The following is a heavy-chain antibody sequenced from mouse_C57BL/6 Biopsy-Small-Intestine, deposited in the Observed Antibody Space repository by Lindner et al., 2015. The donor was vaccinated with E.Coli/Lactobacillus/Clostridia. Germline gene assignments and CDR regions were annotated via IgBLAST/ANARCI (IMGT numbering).Heavy chain of an antibody. D-gene: IGHD1-1*01. V-gene: IGHV1-22*01. CDR2: INPNNGGT. Sequence: EVQLQESGPELVKPGASVKMSCKASGYTFTDYNMHWVKQSHGKSLEWIGYINPNNGGTSYNQKFKGKATLTVNKSSSTAYMELRSLTSEDSAVYYCARYYYGSSTGYFDVWGTGTTVTVSS. CDR1: GYTFTDYN. CDR3: ARYYYGSSTGYFDV. J-gene: IGHJ1*03.